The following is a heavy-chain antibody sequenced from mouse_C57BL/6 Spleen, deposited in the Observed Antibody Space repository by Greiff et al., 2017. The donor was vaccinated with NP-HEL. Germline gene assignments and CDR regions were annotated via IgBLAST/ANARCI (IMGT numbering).Heavy chain of an antibody. D-gene: IGHD2-3*01. CDR3: ADGYYGFAY. CDR1: GYSFTSYY. CDR2: LYPGSGNT. J-gene: IGHJ3*01. V-gene: IGHV1-66*01. Sequence: VQLQQSGPELVKPGASVKISCKASGYSFTSYYIHWVKQRPGQGLEWIGWLYPGSGNTKYNEKFKGKATLTADTSSSTAYMQLSSLTSEDSAVYYCADGYYGFAYWGQGTLVTVSA.